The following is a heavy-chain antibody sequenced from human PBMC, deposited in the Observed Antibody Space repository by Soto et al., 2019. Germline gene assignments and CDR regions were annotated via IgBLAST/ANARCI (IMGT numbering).Heavy chain of an antibody. CDR1: GGSFSGYY. J-gene: IGHJ4*02. CDR3: ARSSEAVAGPFDY. Sequence: SETLSLTCAVYGGSFSGYYWSWIRQPPGKGLEWIGEINHSGSTNYNPSLKSRVTISVDTSKNQFSLKLSSVTAADTAVYYCARSSEAVAGPFDYWGQGTLVTLSS. V-gene: IGHV4-34*01. CDR2: INHSGST. D-gene: IGHD6-19*01.